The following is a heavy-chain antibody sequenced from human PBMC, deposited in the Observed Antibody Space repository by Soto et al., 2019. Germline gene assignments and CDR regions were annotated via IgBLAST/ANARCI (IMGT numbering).Heavy chain of an antibody. D-gene: IGHD3-3*01. CDR3: AREIFPYGMDV. CDR2: NYPSGSA. CDR1: GGSINSGGYS. J-gene: IGHJ6*02. Sequence: PSETLSLTCAVSGGSINSGGYSWSWIRQPPGRGLEWIGNNYPSGSANYSPSLKTRVTISVDRSMNQFSLNLGSVTAADTAVYYCAREIFPYGMDVWGPGTTVTVSS. V-gene: IGHV4-30-2*01.